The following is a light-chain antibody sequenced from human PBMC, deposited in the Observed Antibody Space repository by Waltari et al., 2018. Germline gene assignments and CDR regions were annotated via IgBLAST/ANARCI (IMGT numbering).Light chain of an antibody. CDR1: SSNIGNNF. J-gene: IGLJ2*01. CDR3: GTWDSSLSAVV. Sequence: QSVLTQPPSVSAAPGQKVTISCSGRSSNIGNNFVSWYQQFPGTAPKLLIYDNNKRPSGIPDRFSGSKSDTSATLGITGLQTGDEADYYCGTWDSSLSAVVFGGGTKLTVL. CDR2: DNN. V-gene: IGLV1-51*01.